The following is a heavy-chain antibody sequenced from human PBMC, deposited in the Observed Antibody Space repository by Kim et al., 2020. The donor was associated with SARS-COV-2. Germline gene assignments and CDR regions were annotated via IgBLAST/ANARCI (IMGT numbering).Heavy chain of an antibody. CDR3: ARESSQRGLSLFGL. J-gene: IGHJ2*01. Sequence: ADSVKDRVTISRDTAKKTVYLEMNRLRVEDTAVYYCARESSQRGLSLFGLWGQGTLVSVSS. V-gene: IGHV3-66*01. D-gene: IGHD5-18*01.